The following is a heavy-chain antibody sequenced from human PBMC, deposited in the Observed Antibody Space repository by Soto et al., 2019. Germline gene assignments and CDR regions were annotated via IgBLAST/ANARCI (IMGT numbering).Heavy chain of an antibody. Sequence: PGGSLRLSCAASGFTFRSYSMNWVRQAPGKGLEWVSYISSGSSTIHYADSVKGRFTISRDNSKNTLYLQMNSLRAEDTAVYYCAKRPLMVAGNWVYYFDYWGQGTPVTVSS. J-gene: IGHJ4*02. CDR2: ISSGSSTI. CDR1: GFTFRSYS. D-gene: IGHD6-19*01. V-gene: IGHV3-48*01. CDR3: AKRPLMVAGNWVYYFDY.